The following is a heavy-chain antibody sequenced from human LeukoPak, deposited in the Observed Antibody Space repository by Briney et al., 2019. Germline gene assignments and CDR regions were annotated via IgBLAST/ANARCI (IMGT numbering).Heavy chain of an antibody. CDR3: ARANSSGWSGY. Sequence: PSETLSLTCAVYGGSFSGYYWSWIRQPPGKGLEWIGEINHSGSTNYNPSLKSRVTISVDTSKNQFSLKLSSVTAADTAVYYCARANSSGWSGYWGQGTLVTVSS. CDR1: GGSFSGYY. J-gene: IGHJ4*02. D-gene: IGHD6-19*01. CDR2: INHSGST. V-gene: IGHV4-34*01.